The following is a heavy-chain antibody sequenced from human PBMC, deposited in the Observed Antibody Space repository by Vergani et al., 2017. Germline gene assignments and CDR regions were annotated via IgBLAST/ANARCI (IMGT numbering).Heavy chain of an antibody. J-gene: IGHJ5*02. Sequence: QVQLQEWGAGLLKTSETLSLTCGVSGGSFSDYYWSWIRQAPGMGLEWIGRIHSSGTTNYNPSLKSRVTLSVDTSKNQLSLRMTSVTAADTAVYYCARGETRTDWFDPWGQGTLVTVSS. CDR2: IHSSGTT. D-gene: IGHD3/OR15-3a*01. V-gene: IGHV4-59*10. CDR1: GGSFSDYY. CDR3: ARGETRTDWFDP.